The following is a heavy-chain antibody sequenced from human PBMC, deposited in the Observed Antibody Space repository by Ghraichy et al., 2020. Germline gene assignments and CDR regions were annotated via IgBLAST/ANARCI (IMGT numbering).Heavy chain of an antibody. V-gene: IGHV3-11*01. CDR3: ARASRTTSGTQIDY. J-gene: IGHJ4*02. CDR1: GFTLSDYY. CDR2: ISSSGGTV. D-gene: IGHD3-10*01. Sequence: GESLNISCAASGFTLSDYYMSWIRQAPGKGLEWVSYISSSGGTVYYADSVKGRFTISRDNAKNSLYLQMNSLRAEDTAVYYCARASRTTSGTQIDYWGQGTLVTVSS.